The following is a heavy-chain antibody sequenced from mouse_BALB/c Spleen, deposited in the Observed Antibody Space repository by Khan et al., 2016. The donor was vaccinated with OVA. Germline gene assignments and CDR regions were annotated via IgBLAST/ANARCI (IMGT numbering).Heavy chain of an antibody. J-gene: IGHJ2*01. CDR3: ARSVTITTVVATDFDY. V-gene: IGHV3-2*02. CDR1: GYSITSDYA. D-gene: IGHD1-1*01. CDR2: ISYSGRT. Sequence: EVQLQESGPGLVKPSQSLSLTCTVTGYSITSDYAWNWIRQFPGNKLEWMGYISYSGRTSYNPSLKSRISITRDTSKNQFFLQLNSVPTEDTATYYCARSVTITTVVATDFDYWGHGTTLTVSS.